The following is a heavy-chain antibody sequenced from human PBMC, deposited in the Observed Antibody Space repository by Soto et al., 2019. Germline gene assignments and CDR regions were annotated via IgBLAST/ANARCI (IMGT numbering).Heavy chain of an antibody. Sequence: PGGSLRLSRAAAGFTFSSYAMHWVRQAPGKGLEWAAVISYDSSNKYYADSVKGRFTISRDNSKNTLYLQMNSLRAEDTAVYYCARSSRYCSSTSCPWGYYYYGMDVWGQGTTVTVSS. D-gene: IGHD2-2*01. J-gene: IGHJ6*02. CDR3: ARSSRYCSSTSCPWGYYYYGMDV. CDR2: ISYDSSNK. V-gene: IGHV3-30-3*01. CDR1: GFTFSSYA.